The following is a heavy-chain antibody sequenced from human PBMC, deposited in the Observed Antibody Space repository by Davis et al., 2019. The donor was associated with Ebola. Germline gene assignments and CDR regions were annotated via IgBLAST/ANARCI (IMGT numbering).Heavy chain of an antibody. J-gene: IGHJ4*02. V-gene: IGHV3-7*03. CDR2: IKQYGSEN. CDR1: GSTSSSYR. Sequence: GGSLRPSCPPSGSTSSSYRTSWVCHAPGKGLERVANIKQYGSENYYFHSVKGRFTIFRDNAKNSLYLQMSSLGAEDTAVYYSARGATIFGVALADYWGQGTLVTVSS. CDR3: ARGATIFGVALADY. D-gene: IGHD3-3*01.